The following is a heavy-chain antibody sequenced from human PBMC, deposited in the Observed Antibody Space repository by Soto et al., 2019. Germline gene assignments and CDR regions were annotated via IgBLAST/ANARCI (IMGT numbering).Heavy chain of an antibody. CDR1: GFTFSSYA. J-gene: IGHJ6*02. CDR3: AKATNYDILTAHYYYGMDV. CDR2: ISGSGGST. D-gene: IGHD3-9*01. V-gene: IGHV3-23*01. Sequence: GGSLRLSCAASGFTFSSYAMSWVRQAPWKGLEWVSAISGSGGSTYYADSVKGRFTISRDNSKNTLYLQMNSLRAEDTAVYYCAKATNYDILTAHYYYGMDVWGQGTTVTVSS.